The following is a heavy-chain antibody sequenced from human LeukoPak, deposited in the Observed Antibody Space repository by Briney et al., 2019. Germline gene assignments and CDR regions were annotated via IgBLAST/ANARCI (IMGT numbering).Heavy chain of an antibody. J-gene: IGHJ3*02. D-gene: IGHD5-18*01. CDR3: ARDLEQLWSTNYWGHRRQAFDI. Sequence: ASVKVSCKASGYTFTGYYMHWVRQAPGQGLEWMGWINPNSGGTNYAQKFQGRVTMTRDTSISTAYMELSRLRSDDTAVYYCARDLEQLWSTNYWGHRRQAFDIWGQGTMVTVSS. CDR2: INPNSGGT. V-gene: IGHV1-2*02. CDR1: GYTFTGYY.